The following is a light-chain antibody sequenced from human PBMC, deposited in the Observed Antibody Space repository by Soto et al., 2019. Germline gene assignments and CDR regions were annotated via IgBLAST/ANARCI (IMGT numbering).Light chain of an antibody. Sequence: QSVLTQPPSVSGAPGQRVTFSCTGSSSNIGAGYDVHWYQQLPGTAPKLLIYGNTNRPSGVPDRFSGSKSGTSASLAITGLQAEYEADYYCQSYDSSLSWVFGGGTKLTVL. CDR2: GNT. V-gene: IGLV1-40*01. CDR1: SSNIGAGYD. CDR3: QSYDSSLSWV. J-gene: IGLJ3*02.